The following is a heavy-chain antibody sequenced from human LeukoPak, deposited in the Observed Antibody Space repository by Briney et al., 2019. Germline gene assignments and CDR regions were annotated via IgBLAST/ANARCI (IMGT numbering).Heavy chain of an antibody. CDR3: ARDFDY. CDR1: GFTFSSYA. CDR2: ISYDGSDK. J-gene: IGHJ4*02. Sequence: GGSLRLSCAASGFTFSSYAMSWVRQAPGKGLEWVAVISYDGSDKYYTDSEKGRFTISRDNSKNTLYLQMNSLRAEDTAVYYCARDFDYWGQGTLVTVSS. V-gene: IGHV3-33*08.